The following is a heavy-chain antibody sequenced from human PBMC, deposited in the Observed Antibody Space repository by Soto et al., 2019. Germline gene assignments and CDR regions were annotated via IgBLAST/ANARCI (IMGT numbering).Heavy chain of an antibody. CDR3: ARRNTGWYFDL. J-gene: IGHJ2*01. CDR2: ISGRGDST. CDR1: GFTFSSYA. Sequence: EVPLLESGGGLVQPGGSLRLSCAASGFTFSSYAMNWVRQAPGKGLQWVSAISGRGDSTYYADSVKGRFTISRDNSKNTLYLQMNSLRAEDTAVYYCARRNTGWYFDLWGRGTLVTVSS. V-gene: IGHV3-23*01. D-gene: IGHD4-4*01.